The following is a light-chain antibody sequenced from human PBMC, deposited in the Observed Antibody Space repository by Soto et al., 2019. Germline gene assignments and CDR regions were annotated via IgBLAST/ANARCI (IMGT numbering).Light chain of an antibody. CDR2: TTT. CDR3: QQTYSAPPWT. V-gene: IGKV1-39*01. J-gene: IGKJ1*01. Sequence: DIQMTQSPSSLSASLGDRVTITCRASQSISNFLNWYQQKPGKAPDLLIYTTTSLQSEVPSRFSGSGSETHFTLTITSLQPEDFATYFCQQTYSAPPWTFGPGTKVDI. CDR1: QSISNF.